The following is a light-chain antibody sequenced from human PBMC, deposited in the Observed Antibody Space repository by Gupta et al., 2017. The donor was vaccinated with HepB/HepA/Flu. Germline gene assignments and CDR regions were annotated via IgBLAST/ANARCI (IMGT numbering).Light chain of an antibody. Sequence: QSVLTQPPSASGTPGQRVTISCSGSSSNVGRDNVYWYQHRPGPAPNLLIYNDDKRLSGVPDRFSGSKCGTSATLAISGLRAEDEADYYCAASDNSRSSYVFGTGTRLTVL. J-gene: IGLJ1*01. CDR3: AASDNSRSSYV. CDR1: SSNVGRDN. V-gene: IGLV1-47*02. CDR2: NDD.